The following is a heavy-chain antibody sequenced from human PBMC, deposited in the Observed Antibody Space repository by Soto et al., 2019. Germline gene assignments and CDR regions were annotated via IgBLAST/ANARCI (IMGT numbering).Heavy chain of an antibody. D-gene: IGHD3-22*01. V-gene: IGHV3-64D*06. CDR2: ISTNGGST. CDR1: GFTFSNYA. J-gene: IGHJ4*02. CDR3: VKGEYYYDSSGYYPFDY. Sequence: GGSLRLSCAASGFTFSNYAVTWVRQAPGKGLEYVSSISTNGGSTHYADSVKGRFTISRDNSKNTQYLQMSSLRADDTAVYYCVKGEYYYDSSGYYPFDYWGQGTLVTVSS.